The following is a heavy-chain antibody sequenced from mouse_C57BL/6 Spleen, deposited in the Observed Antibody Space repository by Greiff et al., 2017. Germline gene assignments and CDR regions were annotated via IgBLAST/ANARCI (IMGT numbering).Heavy chain of an antibody. V-gene: IGHV1-85*01. Sequence: QVHVKQSGPELVKPGASVKLSCKASGYTFTSYDINWVKQRPGQGLEWIGWIYPRDGSTKYNEKFKGKATLTVDTSSSTAYMELHSLTSEDSAVYFCARRYYYGSSYAMDYWGQGTSVTVSS. J-gene: IGHJ4*01. CDR2: IYPRDGST. CDR3: ARRYYYGSSYAMDY. CDR1: GYTFTSYD. D-gene: IGHD1-1*01.